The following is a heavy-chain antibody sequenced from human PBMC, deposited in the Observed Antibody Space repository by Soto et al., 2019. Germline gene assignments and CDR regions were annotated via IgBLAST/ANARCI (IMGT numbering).Heavy chain of an antibody. CDR3: ARVGFPSTEYPGNSGPYFAF. J-gene: IGHJ4*02. CDR2: ISYDGNNK. Sequence: GGSLRLSCAASGFTYSTYTMHWVRQAPGKGLEWVAVISYDGNNKFYADSVKGRFTISRDSTKQTLYLQMNSLRPDDTAMYYCARVGFPSTEYPGNSGPYFAFGGRGPLVPVTS. CDR1: GFTYSTYT. D-gene: IGHD3-10*01. V-gene: IGHV3-30-3*01.